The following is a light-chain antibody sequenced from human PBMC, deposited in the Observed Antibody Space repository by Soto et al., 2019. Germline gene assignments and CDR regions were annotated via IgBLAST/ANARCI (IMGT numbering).Light chain of an antibody. Sequence: QSALPQPPSASGSPGQSVTISCTGTSSDVGLYDYVSWYQQHPGKVPKLLIYEVTQRPSGVPDRFSGSKSGNTASLTVSGLQAEDEADYYCSSYGGNSNYVFGTGTKVTVL. CDR3: SSYGGNSNYV. CDR2: EVT. CDR1: SSDVGLYDY. J-gene: IGLJ1*01. V-gene: IGLV2-8*01.